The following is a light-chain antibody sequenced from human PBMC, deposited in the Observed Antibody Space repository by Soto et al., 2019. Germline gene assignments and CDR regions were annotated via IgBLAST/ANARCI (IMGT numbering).Light chain of an antibody. CDR3: QQYDNPALT. J-gene: IGKJ4*01. CDR1: QGISNY. V-gene: IGKV1-33*01. Sequence: DLQMTQSPSSLSASVGDRVTITCQASQGISNYLNWYQQKPGKAPELLIHDASNLETVVPSRFSGSGSGTHFTLTINSLQPEDIATYYCQQYDNPALTFGGGTKVEIK. CDR2: DAS.